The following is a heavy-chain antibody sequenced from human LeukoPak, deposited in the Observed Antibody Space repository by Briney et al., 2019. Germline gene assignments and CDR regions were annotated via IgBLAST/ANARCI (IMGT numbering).Heavy chain of an antibody. V-gene: IGHV3-66*01. D-gene: IGHD2-21*02. CDR2: FYSGGDT. J-gene: IGHJ3*02. CDR1: GFTVSSHY. Sequence: GGSLRLSCVASGFTVSSHYMNWVRQAPGKGLEWVSVFYSGGDTNYADSVKGRFTISRDNSKNTLYLQMNSLRAEDTAVYYCARYSCGGDCSDAFDIWGQGTMVTVSS. CDR3: ARYSCGGDCSDAFDI.